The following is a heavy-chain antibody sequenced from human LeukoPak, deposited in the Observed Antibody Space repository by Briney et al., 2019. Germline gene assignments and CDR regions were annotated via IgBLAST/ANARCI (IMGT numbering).Heavy chain of an antibody. J-gene: IGHJ3*02. CDR2: IYYSGST. V-gene: IGHV4-31*03. Sequence: SQTLSLTCTVSGGSISSGGYYWSWIRQHPGKGLEWIGYIYYSGSTYYNPSLKSRVTISVDTSKNQFSLKLSSVTAADTAVYYCARDLSGYYATGAFDIWGQGTMVTVSS. CDR3: ARDLSGYYATGAFDI. D-gene: IGHD3-22*01. CDR1: GGSISSGGYY.